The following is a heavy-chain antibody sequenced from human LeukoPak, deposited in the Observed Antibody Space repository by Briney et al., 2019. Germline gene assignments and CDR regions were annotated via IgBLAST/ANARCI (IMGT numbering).Heavy chain of an antibody. CDR1: GFAFSDYS. D-gene: IGHD3-22*01. V-gene: IGHV3-48*01. CDR2: ISVSGATV. CDR3: ARDSGSYYDRLDC. Sequence: PGGSLRLSCSASGFAFSDYSLNWVRQAPGKGLEWVSYISVSGATVYYADSVKGRFTNSRDNARNSLYLQMNSLRAEDTAVYYCARDSGSYYDRLDCWGQGTLVTVSS. J-gene: IGHJ4*02.